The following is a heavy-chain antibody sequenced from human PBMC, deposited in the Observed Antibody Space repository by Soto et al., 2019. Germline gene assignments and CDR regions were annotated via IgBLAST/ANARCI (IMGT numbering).Heavy chain of an antibody. Sequence: GGSLRLSCAASGFTFSSYEMNWVRQAPGKGLEWVSYISSSGSTIYYADSVKGRFTISRDNAKNSLYLQMNSLRAEDTAVYYCARGQGYCSGGSCQNGGMDVWGQGTTVTVS. CDR1: GFTFSSYE. CDR3: ARGQGYCSGGSCQNGGMDV. V-gene: IGHV3-48*03. D-gene: IGHD2-15*01. CDR2: ISSSGSTI. J-gene: IGHJ6*02.